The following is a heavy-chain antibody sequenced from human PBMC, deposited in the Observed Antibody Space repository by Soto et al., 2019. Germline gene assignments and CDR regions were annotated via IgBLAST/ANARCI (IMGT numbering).Heavy chain of an antibody. D-gene: IGHD3-22*01. J-gene: IGHJ4*02. CDR3: ARQEYYYDSSGYLIDY. V-gene: IGHV4-39*01. Sequence: PSETLSLTCTVSGGSISSSSYYWGWIRQPPGKGLEWIGSIYYSGSTYYNPSLKSRVTISVDTSKNQFSLKLSSVTAADTAVYYXARQEYYYDSSGYLIDYWGQGTLVTVSS. CDR2: IYYSGST. CDR1: GGSISSSSYY.